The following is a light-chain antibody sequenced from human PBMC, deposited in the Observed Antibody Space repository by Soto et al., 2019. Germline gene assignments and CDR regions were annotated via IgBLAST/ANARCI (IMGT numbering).Light chain of an antibody. CDR3: CSYAGSSSFYV. V-gene: IGLV2-23*02. CDR1: SSDVGNYNL. CDR2: EVT. Sequence: QSVLTQPASVSGSPGQSITISCTGTSSDVGNYNLVSWYQQYPGKAPKLMIYEVTKRPSGVSDRFSGSKSGNTASLTISGLQAEDEADYYCCSYAGSSSFYVFGTGTKDTVL. J-gene: IGLJ1*01.